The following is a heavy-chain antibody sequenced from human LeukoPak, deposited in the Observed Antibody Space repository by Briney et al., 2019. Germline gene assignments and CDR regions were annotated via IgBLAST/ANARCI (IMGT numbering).Heavy chain of an antibody. V-gene: IGHV3-21*01. J-gene: IGHJ6*02. CDR2: ISSSSSYI. CDR1: GFTFSSYS. D-gene: IGHD3-10*01. CDR3: ARGYGSGSYDYYYYGMDV. Sequence: AGSLRLSCAASGFTFSSYSMNWVRQAPGKGLEWVSSISSSSSYIYYAGSVKGRFTISRDNAKNSLYLQMNSLRAEDTAVYYCARGYGSGSYDYYYYGMDVWGQGTTVTVSS.